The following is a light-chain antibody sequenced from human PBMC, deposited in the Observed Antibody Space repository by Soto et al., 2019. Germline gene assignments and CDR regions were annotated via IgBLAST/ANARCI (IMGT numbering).Light chain of an antibody. J-gene: IGKJ1*01. CDR2: GAS. CDR1: QSVSSNY. Sequence: EIVLSQSPDTLSLSTGERATLSCRTSQSVSSNYLACYQQKPAQAPRLLIYGASSRATGIPDRFSGSGSGTDFTLTISRLEPEDLAVYYCQQYGTSHRTFGQGTKVDIK. CDR3: QQYGTSHRT. V-gene: IGKV3-20*01.